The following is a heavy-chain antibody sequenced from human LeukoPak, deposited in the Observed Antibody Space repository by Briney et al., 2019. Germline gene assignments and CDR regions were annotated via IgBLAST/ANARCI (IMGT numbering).Heavy chain of an antibody. CDR1: GGSISSYY. V-gene: IGHV4-59*12. CDR2: IYYSGST. D-gene: IGHD6-19*01. Sequence: SETLSLTCTVSGGSISSYYWSWIRQPPGKGLEWIGYIYYSGSTNYNPSLKSRVTISVDTSKNQFSLKLSSVTAADTAVYYCARVNRGVAVAGDTAYYYYTMDVWGQGTTVTVSS. J-gene: IGHJ6*02. CDR3: ARVNRGVAVAGDTAYYYYTMDV.